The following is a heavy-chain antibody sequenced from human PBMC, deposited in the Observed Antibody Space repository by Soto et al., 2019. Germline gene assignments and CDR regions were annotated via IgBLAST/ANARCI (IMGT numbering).Heavy chain of an antibody. V-gene: IGHV3-23*01. CDR2: ISGSAGST. CDR1: GFTFRSYA. D-gene: IGHD6-6*01. CDR3: AQKGPSRDAFAV. Sequence: EVQLLDSGGGLVQPGGSLRLSCAASGFTFRSYAMSWVRQAPGKGLEWVSTISGSAGSTYYADSVKGRFTISRDNSKNTLYLKMNSLRADDTAVYYCAQKGPSRDAFAVWGQGTMVTVSS. J-gene: IGHJ3*01.